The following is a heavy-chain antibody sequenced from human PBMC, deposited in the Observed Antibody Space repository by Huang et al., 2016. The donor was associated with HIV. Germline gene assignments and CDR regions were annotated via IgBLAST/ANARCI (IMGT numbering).Heavy chain of an antibody. CDR1: GGSLHGYY. V-gene: IGHV4-34*01. CDR3: ATSRSGSGWFLDI. Sequence: QVQLYQWGAGPLRPSETLSLTCGVSGGSLHGYYWNWLRQSPGRGLEWIGEVNHCGSTKYNPSLKSRVTISVDTSKIQFSLNLTSVTATDTADYYCATSRSGSGWFLDIWGRGTLVSVS. CDR2: VNHCGST. J-gene: IGHJ2*01. D-gene: IGHD6-19*01.